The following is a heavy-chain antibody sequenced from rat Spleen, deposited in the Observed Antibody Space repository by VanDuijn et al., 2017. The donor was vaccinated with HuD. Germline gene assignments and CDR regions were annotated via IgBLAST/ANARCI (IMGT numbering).Heavy chain of an antibody. CDR2: ISYEGSNT. CDR3: ARPGITSYVMHA. J-gene: IGHJ4*01. D-gene: IGHD1-4*01. Sequence: EVQLVESGGGLVQPGRSLKLSCAASGFTFSDYYMAWVRQAPKKGLEWVASISYEGSNTYYGDSVKGRFTISRDNAKSTLYLQMNSLRSEDTATYFCARPGITSYVMHAWGQGVSVTVSS. V-gene: IGHV5-22*01. CDR1: GFTFSDYY.